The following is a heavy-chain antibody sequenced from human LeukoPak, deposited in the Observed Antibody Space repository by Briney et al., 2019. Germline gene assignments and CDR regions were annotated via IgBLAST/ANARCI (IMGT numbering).Heavy chain of an antibody. CDR3: AELGITMIGGV. Sequence: GGSLRLSCAASGFTFSSYEMNWVRQAPGKGLEWVSYICSSGSTIYYADSVKGRFTISRDNAKNSLYLQMNSLRAEDTAVYYCAELGITMIGGVWGKGTTVTISS. J-gene: IGHJ6*04. CDR2: ICSSGSTI. D-gene: IGHD3-10*02. CDR1: GFTFSSYE. V-gene: IGHV3-48*03.